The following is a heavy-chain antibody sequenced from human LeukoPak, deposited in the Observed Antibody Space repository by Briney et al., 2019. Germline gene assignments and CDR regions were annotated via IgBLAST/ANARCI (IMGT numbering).Heavy chain of an antibody. D-gene: IGHD2-15*01. J-gene: IGHJ1*01. CDR2: ISAYNGNT. CDR3: ALLREAVRIRYCSGGSCYEEYFQH. V-gene: IGHV1-18*01. CDR1: GYTFTSYG. Sequence: ASVKVSCKASGYTFTSYGISWVRQAPGQGLEWMGWISAYNGNTNYAQKLQGRVTMTTDTSTSTAYMELRSLRSDDTAVYYCALLREAVRIRYCSGGSCYEEYFQHWGQGTLVTVSS.